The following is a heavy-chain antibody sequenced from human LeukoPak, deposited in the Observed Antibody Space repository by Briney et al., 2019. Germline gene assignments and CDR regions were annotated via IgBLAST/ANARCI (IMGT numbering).Heavy chain of an antibody. CDR1: GFTFSSYE. CDR2: ISSSSSYI. CDR3: ARDLAPQTTSNYYYYMDV. V-gene: IGHV3-21*01. J-gene: IGHJ6*03. D-gene: IGHD1-1*01. Sequence: GGSLRLSCAASGFTFSSYEMNWVRQAPGKGLEWVSSISSSSSYIYYADSVKGRFTISRDNAKNSLYLQMSSLRAEDTAVYYCARDLAPQTTSNYYYYMDVWGKGTTVTVSS.